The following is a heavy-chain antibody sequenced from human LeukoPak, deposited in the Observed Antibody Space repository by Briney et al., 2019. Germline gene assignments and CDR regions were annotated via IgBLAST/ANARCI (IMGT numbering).Heavy chain of an antibody. D-gene: IGHD3-3*01. V-gene: IGHV4-61*02. CDR3: ARDPADFWSGYYSYYYYYYMDV. CDR1: GGSISSSSYY. J-gene: IGHJ6*03. Sequence: SETLSLTCTVSGGSISSSSYYWSWIRQPAGKGLEWIGRIYTSGSTNYNPSLKSRVTISVDTSKNQFSLKLSSVTAADTAVYYCARDPADFWSGYYSYYYYYYMDVWGKGTTVTVSS. CDR2: IYTSGST.